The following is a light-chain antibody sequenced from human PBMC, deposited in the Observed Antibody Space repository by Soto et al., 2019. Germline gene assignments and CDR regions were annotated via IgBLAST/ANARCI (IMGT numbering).Light chain of an antibody. CDR1: QGIRND. V-gene: IGKV1-6*01. CDR2: AAS. J-gene: IGKJ1*01. CDR3: LQSYSTSWT. Sequence: AIQMTQSPSSLSASVGDRVTITCRASQGIRNDLGWYQQKPGKAPKVLIFAASSLQSGVPSRFSGSGSGTDFTLTISSLEPEDFATYYCLQSYSTSWTFGQGTKVEIK.